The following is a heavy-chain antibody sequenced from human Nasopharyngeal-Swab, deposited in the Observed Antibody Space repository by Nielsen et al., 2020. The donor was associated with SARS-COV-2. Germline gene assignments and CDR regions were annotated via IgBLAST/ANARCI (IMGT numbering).Heavy chain of an antibody. CDR2: IDWDEDE. Sequence: SGPTLVKPTQTLTLTCTFSGFSLNTSGMCLTWIRQPPGKALEWLALIDWDEDEYYSTSLKTRLTISKDTSKNQVVLTMTNMDQADTATYYCARNPPRGSGFDFWGQGILVTVSS. CDR1: GFSLNTSGMC. D-gene: IGHD6-19*01. CDR3: ARNPPRGSGFDF. J-gene: IGHJ4*02. V-gene: IGHV2-70*01.